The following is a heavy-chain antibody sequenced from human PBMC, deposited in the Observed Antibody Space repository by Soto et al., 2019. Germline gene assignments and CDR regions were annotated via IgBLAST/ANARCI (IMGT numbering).Heavy chain of an antibody. J-gene: IGHJ4*02. D-gene: IGHD3-10*01. CDR2: IYYSGST. Sequence: SEILSLTCTVSGGSISSSSYYWGWIRQPPGKGLEWIGSIYYSGSTYYNPSLKSRVTISVDTSKNQFSLKLSSVTAADTAVYYCARHRGGRADYWGQGTLVTVPS. CDR3: ARHRGGRADY. CDR1: GGSISSSSYY. V-gene: IGHV4-39*01.